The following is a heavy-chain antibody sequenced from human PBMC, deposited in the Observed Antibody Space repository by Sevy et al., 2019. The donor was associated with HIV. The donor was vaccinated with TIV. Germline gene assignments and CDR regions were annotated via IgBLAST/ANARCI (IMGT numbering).Heavy chain of an antibody. J-gene: IGHJ4*02. Sequence: GGSLRLSCAASGFTFNTHAMHWVRQAPGKGLEWVAHLSYDGIIKYYADSVKGRLTISRDNSKNTLSLQMNSLRIEDTAVYYCAREGGYTSAWSPGNYWGQGTLVTVSS. V-gene: IGHV3-30*04. D-gene: IGHD6-19*01. CDR3: AREGGYTSAWSPGNY. CDR1: GFTFNTHA. CDR2: LSYDGIIK.